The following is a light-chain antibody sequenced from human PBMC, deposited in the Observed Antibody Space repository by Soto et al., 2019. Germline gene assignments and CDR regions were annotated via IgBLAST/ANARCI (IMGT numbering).Light chain of an antibody. Sequence: DIQMTQSPSTLSASVGDRVTITCWASQSISSWLAWYQPKPGKAPKLLIYDASSLESGVPSRLSGSGSGTEFTLTIRSLQPDDFATYYCQQYNTYWTFGQGTKVDI. CDR2: DAS. CDR1: QSISSW. V-gene: IGKV1-5*01. J-gene: IGKJ1*01. CDR3: QQYNTYWT.